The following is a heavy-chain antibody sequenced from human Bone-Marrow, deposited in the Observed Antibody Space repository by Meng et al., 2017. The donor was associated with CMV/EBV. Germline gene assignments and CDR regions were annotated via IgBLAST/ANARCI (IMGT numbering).Heavy chain of an antibody. CDR3: ARDRIVVVPAAIYYYYGMDV. CDR2: IYYSGST. J-gene: IGHJ6*02. CDR1: DGPISSGDYY. D-gene: IGHD2-2*01. V-gene: IGHV4-30-4*08. Sequence: TRSPPCPVPDGPISSGDYYWSWIRQPPGKGLEWIGYIYYSGSTYYNPSLKNRVTIAVDTSKNQFSLKLSSVPAADTAVYYCARDRIVVVPAAIYYYYGMDVWGQGTTVTVSS.